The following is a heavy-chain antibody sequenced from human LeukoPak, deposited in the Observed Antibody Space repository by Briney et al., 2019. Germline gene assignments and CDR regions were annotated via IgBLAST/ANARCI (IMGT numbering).Heavy chain of an antibody. D-gene: IGHD2-2*03. CDR2: IYSGGST. CDR3: ARDLAIVVVPAAPSFDY. J-gene: IGHJ4*02. CDR1: GFTVSSNY. V-gene: IGHV3-66*01. Sequence: PGGSLRLSCAASGFTVSSNYMSWVRQAPGKGLEWVSVIYSGGSTYYADSVKGRFTISRDNSKNTLYLQMNSLRAEDTAVYYCARDLAIVVVPAAPSFDYWGQGTLVTVSS.